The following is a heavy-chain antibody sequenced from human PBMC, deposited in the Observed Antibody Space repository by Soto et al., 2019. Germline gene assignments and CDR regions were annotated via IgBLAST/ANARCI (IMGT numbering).Heavy chain of an antibody. CDR3: ARAFRNWVRDVFDI. D-gene: IGHD3-10*01. Sequence: EVQLVESGGGLVQPGGSLRLSCAASGLTISSNYMSWVRQAPGKGLEWVSVIYSGGSTYHADSVKDRFTISRDDSKNTLYLQMNSLRDEDTAVYYCARAFRNWVRDVFDIWGQGTMVTVSS. J-gene: IGHJ3*02. V-gene: IGHV3-66*01. CDR1: GLTISSNY. CDR2: IYSGGST.